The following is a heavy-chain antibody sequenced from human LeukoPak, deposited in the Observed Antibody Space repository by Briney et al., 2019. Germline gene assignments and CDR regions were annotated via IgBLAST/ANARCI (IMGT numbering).Heavy chain of an antibody. Sequence: GGSLRLSCAASGFTFSNAWMSWVRQAPGKGLEWVGRIKSKTDGGTTDYAAPVKGRFTISRDDSKHTLYLQMNSLKTEDTAVYYCTESGAYYYGSGSSLIDYWGQGTLVTVSS. V-gene: IGHV3-15*01. D-gene: IGHD3-10*01. J-gene: IGHJ4*02. CDR1: GFTFSNAW. CDR2: IKSKTDGGTT. CDR3: TESGAYYYGSGSSLIDY.